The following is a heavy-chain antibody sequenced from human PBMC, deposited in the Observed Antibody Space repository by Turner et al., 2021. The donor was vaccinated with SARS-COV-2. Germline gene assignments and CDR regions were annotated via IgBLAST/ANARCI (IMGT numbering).Heavy chain of an antibody. Sequence: QLQLQESGPGLVKPSETLSLTCTVSGNSVSSSDFYWGWIRQPPGEGLEWIATIYYTGGTLYNSSLKSRVTISMDTSKNQFSLKLSSVTAADTAVYYCARTKGYCSSTSCYLDYWGQGTLVTVSS. CDR3: ARTKGYCSSTSCYLDY. D-gene: IGHD2-2*01. J-gene: IGHJ4*02. CDR2: IYYTGGT. CDR1: GNSVSSSDFY. V-gene: IGHV4-39*07.